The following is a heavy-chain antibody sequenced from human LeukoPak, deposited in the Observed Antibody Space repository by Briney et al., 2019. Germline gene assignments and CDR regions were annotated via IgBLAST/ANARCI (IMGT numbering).Heavy chain of an antibody. D-gene: IGHD4-17*01. CDR2: IYYSGST. CDR3: ARDPGDLDYGDYYYYYGMDV. J-gene: IGHJ6*02. V-gene: IGHV4-30-4*01. CDR1: GVSISSGDYY. Sequence: SETLSLTCTVSGVSISSGDYYWSWIRQPPGKGLEWIGYIYYSGSTYYNPSLKSRVTISVDTSKNQFSLKLSSVTAADTAVYYCARDPGDLDYGDYYYYYGMDVWGQGTTVTVSS.